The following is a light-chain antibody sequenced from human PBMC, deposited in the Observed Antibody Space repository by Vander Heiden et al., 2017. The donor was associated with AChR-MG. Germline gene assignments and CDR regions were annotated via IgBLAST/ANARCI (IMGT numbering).Light chain of an antibody. V-gene: IGLV3-1*01. Sequence: SHELTQPPSVSVSPGQPASLTCPGDTLGDKHVCWYQPKSGPSPLLVIYQDTKRTSGIPERFSGSNSGNTATLTISGTQATDEADYYCQAWDRNSEEVFGGGTKLTVL. J-gene: IGLJ3*02. CDR2: QDT. CDR1: TLGDKH. CDR3: QAWDRNSEEV.